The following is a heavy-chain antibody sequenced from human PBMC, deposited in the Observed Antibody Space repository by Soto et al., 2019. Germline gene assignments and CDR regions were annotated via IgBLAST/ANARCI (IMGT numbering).Heavy chain of an antibody. CDR1: GFSLSTTGMC. D-gene: IGHD5-18*01. Sequence: SGPTLVNPTHTLTLTCTFSGFSLSTTGMCVSWIRQPPGKALEWLALIDWADDKYYSTSLKTRLTISKDTSKNQVVLTMTNVEPVDTATYFCSRAVGGFTYGYPDYWVQGTLVTVSS. CDR3: SRAVGGFTYGYPDY. J-gene: IGHJ4*02. CDR2: IDWADDK. V-gene: IGHV2-70*01.